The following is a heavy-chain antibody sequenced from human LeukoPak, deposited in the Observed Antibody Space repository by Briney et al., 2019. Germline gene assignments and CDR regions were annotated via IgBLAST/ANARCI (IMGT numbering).Heavy chain of an antibody. Sequence: PGRSLRLSCTASGFNVGDYAMSWVRQAPGKGLEWVGSIRSKTYGGTADYAASVEGRFTISRDDSNNIVYLQMNSLKTEDTALYYCSRGLEGFTAYDDYWGQGTLVTVSS. CDR3: SRGLEGFTAYDDY. CDR1: GFNVGDYA. V-gene: IGHV3-49*04. CDR2: IRSKTYGGTA. J-gene: IGHJ4*02. D-gene: IGHD5-12*01.